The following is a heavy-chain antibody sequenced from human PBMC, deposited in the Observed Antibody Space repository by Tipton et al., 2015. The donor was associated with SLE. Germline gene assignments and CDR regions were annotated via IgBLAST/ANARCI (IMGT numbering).Heavy chain of an antibody. CDR3: AKAGEDWVPLPEVAV. CDR2: IRSDGSKD. CDR1: GFTFSSYE. V-gene: IGHV3-30*02. J-gene: IGHJ6*02. Sequence: GSLRLSCAASGFTFSSYEMNWVRQAPGKGLEWVAFIRSDGSKDYYSDSVKGRFTISRDNARKTLFLQMSSLRHDDTAMYYCAKAGEDWVPLPEVAVWGQGTTVAVSS. D-gene: IGHD1-1*01.